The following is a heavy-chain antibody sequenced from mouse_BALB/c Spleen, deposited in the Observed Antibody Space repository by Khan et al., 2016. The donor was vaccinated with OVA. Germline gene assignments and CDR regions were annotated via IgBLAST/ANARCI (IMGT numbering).Heavy chain of an antibody. Sequence: EVELVESGGDLVKTGGSRKLSCAASGFTFSTFVMSWVRQTPEKRLEWVATISSSGTYTYYLDSVKGRFTISRDNAKNTLYLQMNSLRSEDTAMXYWANVYYGWFAYGGRGTLVTFSA. CDR2: ISSSGTYT. D-gene: IGHD1-1*02. V-gene: IGHV5-9-1*01. CDR1: GFTFSTFV. J-gene: IGHJ3*01. CDR3: ANVYYGWFAY.